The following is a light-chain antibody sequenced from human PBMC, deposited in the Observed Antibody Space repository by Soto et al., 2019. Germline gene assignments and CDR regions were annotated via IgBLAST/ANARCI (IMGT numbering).Light chain of an antibody. CDR2: GAS. J-gene: IGKJ3*01. Sequence: EVVLTQSPGTLSLSPGERATLSCRASQSVAANYLAWYQQKRGQAPRLLIYGASSRATGTPDRFSGSGSGTDFNLTISRLEPEDFSVYYCHQYGTAPLTFGPGTKVDIK. CDR1: QSVAANY. V-gene: IGKV3-20*01. CDR3: HQYGTAPLT.